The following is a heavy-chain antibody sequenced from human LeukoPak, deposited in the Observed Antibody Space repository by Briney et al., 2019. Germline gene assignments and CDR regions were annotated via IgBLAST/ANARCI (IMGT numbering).Heavy chain of an antibody. J-gene: IGHJ6*02. CDR1: GGSISSSSYY. Sequence: SETLSLTCTVSGGSISSSSYYWGWIRQPPGKGLEWIGSIYYSGSTYYNPSLKSRVTISVDTSKNQFSLKLSSVTAADTAVYYCARGFRGGWYTPRVYGMDVWGQGTTVTVSS. D-gene: IGHD6-19*01. CDR2: IYYSGST. CDR3: ARGFRGGWYTPRVYGMDV. V-gene: IGHV4-39*01.